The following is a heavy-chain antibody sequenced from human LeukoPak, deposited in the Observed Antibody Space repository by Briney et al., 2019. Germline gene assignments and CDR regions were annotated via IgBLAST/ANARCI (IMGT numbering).Heavy chain of an antibody. CDR3: ARGEMSTITIDC. CDR1: GYTFTGYY. V-gene: IGHV1-2*02. Sequence: ASVKVSCKASGYTFTGYYIHWVRQAPGQGLEWMGWINPNSGLANYAQRFQVRVTMTRDTPISTAYMEASRLRSDDTAVYYCARGEMSTITIDCWGQGTLVTVSS. CDR2: INPNSGLA. J-gene: IGHJ4*02. D-gene: IGHD5-24*01.